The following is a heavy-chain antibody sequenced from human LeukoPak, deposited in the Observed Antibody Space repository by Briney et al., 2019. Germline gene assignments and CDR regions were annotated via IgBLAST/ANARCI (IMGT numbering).Heavy chain of an antibody. CDR1: GGSISSSSYY. J-gene: IGHJ6*03. V-gene: IGHV4-39*07. D-gene: IGHD3-10*01. CDR3: ARDFTMVRGNLLWDYYYMDV. CDR2: IYTSGST. Sequence: TSETLSLTCTVSGGSISSSSYYWGWIRQPPGKGLEWIGRIYTSGSTNYNPSLKSRVTMSVDTSKNQFSLKLSSVTAADTAVYYCARDFTMVRGNLLWDYYYMDVWGKGTTVTISS.